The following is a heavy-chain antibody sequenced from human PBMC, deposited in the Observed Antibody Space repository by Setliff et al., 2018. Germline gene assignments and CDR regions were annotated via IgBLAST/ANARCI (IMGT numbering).Heavy chain of an antibody. V-gene: IGHV4-39*07. J-gene: IGHJ6*02. CDR3: ARVSQYSSGWYYYYYYGMDV. Sequence: SETLSLTCTVSGGSISSSSYYWGWIRQPPGKGLEWIGSIYYSGSTYYNPSLKSRVTISVDTSKNQSSLKLSSVTAADTAVYYCARVSQYSSGWYYYYYYGMDVWGQGTTVTVSS. CDR1: GGSISSSSYY. D-gene: IGHD6-19*01. CDR2: IYYSGST.